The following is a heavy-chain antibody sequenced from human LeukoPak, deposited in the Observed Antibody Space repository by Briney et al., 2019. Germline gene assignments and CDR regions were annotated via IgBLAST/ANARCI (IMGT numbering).Heavy chain of an antibody. CDR1: GYSFTSYW. CDR2: IYPGDSDT. J-gene: IGHJ5*02. Sequence: GESLKISCKGSGYSFTSYWIGWVRQMPGKGLEWMGIIYPGDSDTRYSPSFQGQVTISADKSISTAYLQWSSLKATDTAMYYCARRARSSGSYYNGNNWFDPWGQGTLVTVSS. D-gene: IGHD3-10*01. CDR3: ARRARSSGSYYNGNNWFDP. V-gene: IGHV5-51*01.